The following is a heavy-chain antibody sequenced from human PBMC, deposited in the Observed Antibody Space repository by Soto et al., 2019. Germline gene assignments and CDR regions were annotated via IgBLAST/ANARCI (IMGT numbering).Heavy chain of an antibody. CDR2: VYYSGSA. J-gene: IGHJ4*02. D-gene: IGHD3-22*01. Sequence: PSETLSLTCTVSGGSISSGDYYWNWIRQPPGKDLEWIGYVYYSGSAYYNPSLKTRVTISVDTSKDQFSLQLTSVTAADTAVYYCARALKDYYYGSNPYYYFDYWGQGTLVTVSS. CDR3: ARALKDYYYGSNPYYYFDY. CDR1: GGSISSGDYY. V-gene: IGHV4-30-4*01.